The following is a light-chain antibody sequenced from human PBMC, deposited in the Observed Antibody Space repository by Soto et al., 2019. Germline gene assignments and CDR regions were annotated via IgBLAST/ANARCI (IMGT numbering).Light chain of an antibody. J-gene: IGLJ3*02. Sequence: QPVLTQSPSASASLGASVKLACTLSSGHSAYAIAWHQQQPEKGPRYLMKLNNDGSHTKGDGIPDRFSGSSSGAERYLIISSLQSEDEADYYCQAWGTGIRVFGGGTKLTVL. V-gene: IGLV4-69*01. CDR2: LNNDGSH. CDR3: QAWGTGIRV. CDR1: SGHSAYA.